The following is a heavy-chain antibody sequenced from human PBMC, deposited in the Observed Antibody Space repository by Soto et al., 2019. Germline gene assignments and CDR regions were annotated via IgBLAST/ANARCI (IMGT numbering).Heavy chain of an antibody. Sequence: EVQLVETGGGLIQPGGSLRLSCAASGFTVSSNYMSWVRQAPGKGLEWVSVIYSGGSTYYADSVKGRFTISRDNSKNTLYLQMNSLRAEDTAVYYCARGDPYRERSDPPPVKYFQHWGQGTLVTVSS. V-gene: IGHV3-53*02. J-gene: IGHJ1*01. CDR2: IYSGGST. D-gene: IGHD2-15*01. CDR3: ARGDPYRERSDPPPVKYFQH. CDR1: GFTVSSNY.